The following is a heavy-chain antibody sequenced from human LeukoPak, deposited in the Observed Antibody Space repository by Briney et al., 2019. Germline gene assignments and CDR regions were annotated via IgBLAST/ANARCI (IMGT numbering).Heavy chain of an antibody. D-gene: IGHD2-15*01. J-gene: IGHJ3*02. CDR2: ISGSGGST. V-gene: IGHV3-23*01. CDR3: ATPIVVVAATRYDAFDI. CDR1: GFTFSSYA. Sequence: PGGSLRLSCAASGFTFSSYAMSWVRQAPGKGLEWVSAISGSGGSTYYADSVKGRFTISRDNSKNTLYLQMNSLRAEDTAVYYCATPIVVVAATRYDAFDIWGQGTMVTVSS.